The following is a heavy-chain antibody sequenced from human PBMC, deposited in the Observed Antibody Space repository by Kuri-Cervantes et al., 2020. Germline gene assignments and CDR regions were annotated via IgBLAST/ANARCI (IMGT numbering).Heavy chain of an antibody. CDR3: ARPSSSGYVLF. CDR2: IKQDGSEK. J-gene: IGHJ4*02. V-gene: IGHV3-7*03. D-gene: IGHD5-12*01. CDR1: GFTFSSYW. Sequence: GESLKISCAASGFTFSSYWMSWVRQAPGKGLEWVANIKQDGSEKYYVDSVKGRFTISRDNAKNSLYLQMDGLRAEDTAFYYCARPSSSGYVLFWGQGTPVTVSS.